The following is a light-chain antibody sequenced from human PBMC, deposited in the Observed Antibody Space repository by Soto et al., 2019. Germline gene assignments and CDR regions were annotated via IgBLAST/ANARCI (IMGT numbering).Light chain of an antibody. CDR1: QSISSW. V-gene: IGKV1-5*01. J-gene: IGKJ3*01. CDR3: QQYNSYSLT. Sequence: DIQMTQSPSTLFASVGDRVTITCRASQSISSWLAWYQQKPGKAPKLLIYDASSLESGVPSRFSGSGSGTEFTLTISSLQPDDFATYYCQQYNSYSLTFGPGTKVDIK. CDR2: DAS.